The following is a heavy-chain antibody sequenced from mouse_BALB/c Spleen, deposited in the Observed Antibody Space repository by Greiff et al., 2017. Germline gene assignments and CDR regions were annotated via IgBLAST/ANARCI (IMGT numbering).Heavy chain of an antibody. CDR1: GYTFTDYW. Sequence: QVQLQQPGAELVMPGASVKMSCKASGYTFTDYWMHWVKQRPGQGLEWIGAIDTSDSYTSYNQKFKGKATLTVDESSSTAYMQLSSLTSEDSAVYYCARGPYAMDYWGQGTSVTVSS. J-gene: IGHJ4*01. V-gene: IGHV1-69*01. CDR3: ARGPYAMDY. CDR2: IDTSDSYT.